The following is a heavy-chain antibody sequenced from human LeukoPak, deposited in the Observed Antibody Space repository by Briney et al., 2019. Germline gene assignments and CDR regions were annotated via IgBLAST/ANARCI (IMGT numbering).Heavy chain of an antibody. Sequence: GGSLRLSCAASGFTFSSYALSWVRQAPGKGLEWVSAISGSGGSTYYADSVKGRFTISRDNSKNTLYLQMNSLRAEDTAVYYCAKGTYSGYDVDYWGQGTLVTVSS. CDR2: ISGSGGST. CDR1: GFTFSSYA. V-gene: IGHV3-23*01. D-gene: IGHD5-12*01. CDR3: AKGTYSGYDVDY. J-gene: IGHJ4*02.